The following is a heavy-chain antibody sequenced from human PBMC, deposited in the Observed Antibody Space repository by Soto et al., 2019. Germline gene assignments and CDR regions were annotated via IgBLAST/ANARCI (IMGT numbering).Heavy chain of an antibody. D-gene: IGHD3-3*01. J-gene: IGHJ4*02. CDR3: VRGRVSSGFQNLDY. CDR2: IYYSGST. CDR1: GASIRSGDYY. Sequence: QVQLQESGPGLVKPSQTLSLTCSVSGASIRSGDYYWNWIRQPPGKGLEWMAYIYYSGSTYYNPSLNRRITVSLDPPKNQFTLKLSSVTAADTAVYYCVRGRVSSGFQNLDYWGQGTLVTVSS. V-gene: IGHV4-30-4*01.